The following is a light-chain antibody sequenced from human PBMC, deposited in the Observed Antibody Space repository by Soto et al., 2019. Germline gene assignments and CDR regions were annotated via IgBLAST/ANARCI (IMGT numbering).Light chain of an antibody. Sequence: QSVLTQPPSASGTPGQRVTISCPGSSSNIGSNYVYWYQQLPGKAPKLMIYDVSNRPSGVSNRFSGSKSGNTASLTISGLQAEDEADYYCSSYTSSSTLYVFGTGTKVTVL. CDR2: DVS. J-gene: IGLJ1*01. V-gene: IGLV2-14*01. CDR3: SSYTSSSTLYV. CDR1: SSNIGSNY.